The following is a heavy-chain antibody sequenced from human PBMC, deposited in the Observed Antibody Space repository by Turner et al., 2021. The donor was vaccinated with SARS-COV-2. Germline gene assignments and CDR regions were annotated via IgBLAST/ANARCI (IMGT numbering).Heavy chain of an antibody. Sequence: QLQLQESGPGQVKPSETLSLTCTVSGGSISSSSYYWGWIRQPPGKGLEWIGSIYYSGRTYYNPSLKSRVTISVDTSKNQFSLKLSSVTAADTAVYYCARRRFMSGYSFDYWGQGTLVTVSS. D-gene: IGHD3-3*01. J-gene: IGHJ4*02. CDR3: ARRRFMSGYSFDY. CDR2: IYYSGRT. CDR1: GGSISSSSYY. V-gene: IGHV4-39*01.